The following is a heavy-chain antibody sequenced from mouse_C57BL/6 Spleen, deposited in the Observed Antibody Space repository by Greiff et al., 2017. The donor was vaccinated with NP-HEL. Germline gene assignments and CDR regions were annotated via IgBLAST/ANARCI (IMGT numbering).Heavy chain of an antibody. CDR2: IYPRSGNT. Sequence: QVHVKQSGAELARPGASVKLSCKASGYTFTSYGISWVKQRTGQGLEWIGEIYPRSGNTYYNEKFKGKATLTADKSSSTAYMELRSLTSEDSAVYFCARWNDGYYVAYWGQGTLVTVSA. CDR3: ARWNDGYYVAY. J-gene: IGHJ3*01. D-gene: IGHD2-3*01. V-gene: IGHV1-81*01. CDR1: GYTFTSYG.